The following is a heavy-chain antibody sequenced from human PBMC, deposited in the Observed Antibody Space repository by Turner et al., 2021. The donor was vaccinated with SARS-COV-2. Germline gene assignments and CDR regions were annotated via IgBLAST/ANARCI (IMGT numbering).Heavy chain of an antibody. CDR2: ISSSSSYI. D-gene: IGHD2-2*01. Sequence: VHLVQSGGGLVNPGGPLRLSCAASCFTFRSYSMNWVRQAPGKGLEWVSVISSSSSYIDYADAVKGRLTISRDNAKNSLDMKMNSLRDEETAVYYCARDHRPVVVQDAKRAGSYYYGMDVWGQGTTVTVSS. CDR1: CFTFRSYS. J-gene: IGHJ6*02. V-gene: IGHV3-21*01. CDR3: ARDHRPVVVQDAKRAGSYYYGMDV.